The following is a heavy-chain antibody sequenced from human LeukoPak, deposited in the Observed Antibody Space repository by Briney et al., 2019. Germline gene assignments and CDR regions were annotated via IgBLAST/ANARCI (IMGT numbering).Heavy chain of an antibody. CDR2: MNPSTGDT. J-gene: IGHJ4*02. CDR3: TRGSLSGSSRDY. V-gene: IGHV1-8*01. D-gene: IGHD1-26*01. Sequence: GASVRVSFTASGYTFTGYDINWVRQALGQGLEWMGWMNPSTGDTGYAQKFQGRVTMTRNTSVDTAFMGLSGLGSEDTAVYYCTRGSLSGSSRDYWGQGTLVTVSS. CDR1: GYTFTGYD.